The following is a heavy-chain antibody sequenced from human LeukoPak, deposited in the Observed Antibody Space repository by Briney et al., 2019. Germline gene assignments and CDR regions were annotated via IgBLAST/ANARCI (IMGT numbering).Heavy chain of an antibody. CDR2: INTNTGNP. Sequence: ASVKVSCKASGYTFTSYAMNWVRHAPGQGLEWMGWINTNTGNPTYAQGFTGRFVFSLDTSVSTGYLQISSLKAEDTAVYYCARRDYGDFVDYWGQGTLVTVSS. J-gene: IGHJ4*02. V-gene: IGHV7-4-1*02. CDR3: ARRDYGDFVDY. D-gene: IGHD4-17*01. CDR1: GYTFTSYA.